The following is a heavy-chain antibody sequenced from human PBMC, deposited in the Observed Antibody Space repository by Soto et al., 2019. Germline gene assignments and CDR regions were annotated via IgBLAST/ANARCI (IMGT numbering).Heavy chain of an antibody. J-gene: IGHJ3*02. Sequence: QVQLVESGGGVVQPGRSLRLSCAASGFTFSSYGMHWVRQAPGKGLEWVAVIWYDGSNKYYADSVKGRFTISRDNSKNTLYLEMSSLRAEDTAVYYCASEFVGATIGYAFDIWGQGTMVTFSS. V-gene: IGHV3-33*01. CDR1: GFTFSSYG. CDR2: IWYDGSNK. D-gene: IGHD5-12*01. CDR3: ASEFVGATIGYAFDI.